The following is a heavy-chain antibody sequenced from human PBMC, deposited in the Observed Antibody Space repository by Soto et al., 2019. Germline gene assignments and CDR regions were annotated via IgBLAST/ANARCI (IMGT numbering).Heavy chain of an antibody. CDR3: ARVDRNRGYDEY. CDR1: GGTFSSYT. V-gene: IGHV1-69*02. J-gene: IGHJ4*02. Sequence: QVQLVQSGAEVKKPGSSVKVSCKASGGTFSSYTISWVRQAPGQGLEWMGRIIPILGIANYAQKFQGRVTITADKSTSTDYMELSSLRSEDTAVYYCARVDRNRGYDEYWGQGTLVTVSS. CDR2: IIPILGIA. D-gene: IGHD5-12*01.